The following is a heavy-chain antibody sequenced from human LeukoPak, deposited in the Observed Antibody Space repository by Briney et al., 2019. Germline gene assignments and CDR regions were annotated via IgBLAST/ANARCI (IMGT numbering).Heavy chain of an antibody. CDR2: IYTSGST. D-gene: IGHD3-22*01. V-gene: IGHV4-61*02. CDR1: GGSISSGSYY. CDR3: ARGPGAMIFLRS. J-gene: IGHJ5*02. Sequence: SQTLSVTCTVSGGSISSGSYYWSWIRQPAGKGLEWIGRIYTSGSTNYNPSLKSRVTISVDTSKNQFSLKLSSVTAADTAVYYCARGPGAMIFLRSWGQGTLVTVSS.